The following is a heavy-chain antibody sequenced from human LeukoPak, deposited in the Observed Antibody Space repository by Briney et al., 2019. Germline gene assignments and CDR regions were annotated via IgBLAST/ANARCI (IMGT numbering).Heavy chain of an antibody. CDR1: GFTFDDYT. V-gene: IGHV3-43*01. J-gene: IGHJ6*03. D-gene: IGHD3-22*01. CDR2: ISWDGGST. Sequence: HPGGSLRLSCAASGFTFDDYTMHWVRQAPGKGLEWVSLISWDGGSTYYADSVKGRFTISRDNAKNSLYLQMNSLRAEDTALYYCARDSSGYYYYYMDVWGKGTTVTVSS. CDR3: ARDSSGYYYYYMDV.